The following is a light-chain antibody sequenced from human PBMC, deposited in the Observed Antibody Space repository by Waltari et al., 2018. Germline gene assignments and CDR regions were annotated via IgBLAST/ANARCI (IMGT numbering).Light chain of an antibody. Sequence: DIQMPQAPSPLSASVGDRFTITSRASQTIRIWLAWYQHKPGKAPKLLIYKASNLESGVPSSFSGSGSGTEVTLTVSSLQPDDFATYYCQQYDSYPWTFGQGTKVEI. CDR3: QQYDSYPWT. J-gene: IGKJ1*01. CDR2: KAS. CDR1: QTIRIW. V-gene: IGKV1-5*03.